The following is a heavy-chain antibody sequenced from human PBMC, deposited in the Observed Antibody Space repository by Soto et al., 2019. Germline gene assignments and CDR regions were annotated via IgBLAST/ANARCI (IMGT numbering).Heavy chain of an antibody. CDR1: GYTFTGYY. D-gene: IGHD3-10*02. Sequence: ASVKVSCKXSGYTFTGYYMHWVRQAPGQGLEWMGWINPNSGGTNYAQKFQGRVTMTRDTSISTAYMELSRLRSDDTAVYYCARDPAYYVYYFDYWGQGTLVTVSS. J-gene: IGHJ4*02. V-gene: IGHV1-2*02. CDR3: ARDPAYYVYYFDY. CDR2: INPNSGGT.